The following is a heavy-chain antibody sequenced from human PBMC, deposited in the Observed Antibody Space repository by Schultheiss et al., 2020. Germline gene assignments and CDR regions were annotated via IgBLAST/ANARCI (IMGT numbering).Heavy chain of an antibody. D-gene: IGHD3-16*01. V-gene: IGHV3-23*01. Sequence: GGSLRLSCAASGFTFDDYAMHWVRQAPGKGLEWVSGISGSGYATRYAESVKGRFTISRDNSKNTLYLQMNSLRAEDTAVYYCARVTAGMGYWGQGTLVTVSS. CDR3: ARVTAGMGY. CDR2: ISGSGYAT. CDR1: GFTFDDYA. J-gene: IGHJ4*02.